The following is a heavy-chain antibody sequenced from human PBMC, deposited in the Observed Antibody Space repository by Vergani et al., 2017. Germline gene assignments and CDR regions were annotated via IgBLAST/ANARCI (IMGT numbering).Heavy chain of an antibody. CDR2: ISTTSDTI. CDR1: GFTFSSYS. V-gene: IGHV3-48*01. D-gene: IGHD6-19*01. Sequence: DVQLVESGGGLVQPGGSLRLSCAASGFTFSSYSMNWVRQAPGKGLEWISYISTTSDTIYYADSVRGRFTISRDNAKNSLYLEMNSLRVEDTAVYLCARSLVAGKGGYWGQGTRVAVSS. CDR3: ARSLVAGKGGY. J-gene: IGHJ4*02.